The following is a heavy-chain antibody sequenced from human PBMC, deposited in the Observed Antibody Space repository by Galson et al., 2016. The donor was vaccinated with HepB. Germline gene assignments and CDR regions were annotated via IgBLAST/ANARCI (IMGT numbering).Heavy chain of an antibody. J-gene: IGHJ5*02. CDR3: VRGVKGLAAVSWFDP. CDR1: GGTFSKYV. Sequence: SVKVSCKASGGTFSKYVISWVRQAPGQGLEWMGGIIPIFGTANYAQKFQGRVTITADESTSTVYMELSSLRSEDTAVYYCVRGVKGLAAVSWFDPWGQGTLVTVSS. D-gene: IGHD6-13*01. V-gene: IGHV1-69*13. CDR2: IIPIFGTA.